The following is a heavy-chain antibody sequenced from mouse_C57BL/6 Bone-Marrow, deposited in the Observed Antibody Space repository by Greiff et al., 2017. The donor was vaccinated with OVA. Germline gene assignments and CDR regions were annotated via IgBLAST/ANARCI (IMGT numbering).Heavy chain of an antibody. D-gene: IGHD1-2*01. CDR1: GYTFTDYE. CDR3: TREGLLRLWYFDV. J-gene: IGHJ1*03. CDR2: IDPETGGT. V-gene: IGHV1-15*01. Sequence: QVQLQQSGAELVRPGASVTLSCKASGYTFTDYEMHWVKQTPVHGLEWIGAIDPETGGTAYNQKFKGKAILTADKSSSTAYMELRSLTSEDSAVYYCTREGLLRLWYFDVWGTGTTVTVSS.